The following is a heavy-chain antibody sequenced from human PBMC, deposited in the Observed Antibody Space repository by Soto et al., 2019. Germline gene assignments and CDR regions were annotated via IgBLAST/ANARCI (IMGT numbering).Heavy chain of an antibody. V-gene: IGHV1-8*01. Sequence: APVKIYYKASGYTFTSYDINWVRQATGQGLEWMGWMNPNSGNTGYAQKFQGRVTMTRNTSISTAYMELSSLRSGDTAVYYCARTGVALLWFGEAGCFDPWGQGTLVTVSS. CDR3: ARTGVALLWFGEAGCFDP. CDR2: MNPNSGNT. J-gene: IGHJ5*02. CDR1: GYTFTSYD. D-gene: IGHD3-10*01.